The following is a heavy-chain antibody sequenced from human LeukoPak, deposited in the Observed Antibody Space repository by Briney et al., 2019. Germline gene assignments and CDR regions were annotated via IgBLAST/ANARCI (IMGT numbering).Heavy chain of an antibody. D-gene: IGHD3-22*01. CDR1: GFTFSSYE. Sequence: GGSLRLSCVASGFTFSSYEMNWVRQAPGKGLEWVSYIRSTGSIIFYADSVKGRFTISRDNAKNSLYLQMNSLRAEDTAVYYCARTTSGYYWTPFDYWGRGTLVTVSS. J-gene: IGHJ4*02. CDR2: IRSTGSII. CDR3: ARTTSGYYWTPFDY. V-gene: IGHV3-48*03.